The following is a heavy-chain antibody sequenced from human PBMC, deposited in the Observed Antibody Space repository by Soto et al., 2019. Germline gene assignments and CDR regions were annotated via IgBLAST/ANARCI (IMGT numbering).Heavy chain of an antibody. CDR2: IYYSGST. CDR3: ARKDYVWGSYRTSENWFDP. V-gene: IGHV4-61*01. CDR1: GGSVSSGSYY. D-gene: IGHD3-16*02. Sequence: SETLSLTCTVSGGSVSSGSYYWSWIRQPPGKGLEWIGYIYYSGSTNYNPSLKSRVTISVDTSKNQFSLKLSSVTAADTAVYYCARKDYVWGSYRTSENWFDPWGQGTLVTVSS. J-gene: IGHJ5*02.